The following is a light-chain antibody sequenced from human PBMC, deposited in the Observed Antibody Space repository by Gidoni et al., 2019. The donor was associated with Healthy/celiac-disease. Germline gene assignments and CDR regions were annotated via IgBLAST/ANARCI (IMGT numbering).Light chain of an antibody. J-gene: IGLJ2*01. CDR1: SSTIGAGYD. CDR3: QSYDSSLSGLVV. CDR2: GNS. Sequence: QSVLTQPPSVSEAPGPRVNISCTGSSSTIGAGYDVHWYQQLPGTAPKLLLYGNSNRPSGVPDRFSGAKSGTSASLAITGLQAEDEADYYCQSYDSSLSGLVVFGGGTKLTVL. V-gene: IGLV1-40*01.